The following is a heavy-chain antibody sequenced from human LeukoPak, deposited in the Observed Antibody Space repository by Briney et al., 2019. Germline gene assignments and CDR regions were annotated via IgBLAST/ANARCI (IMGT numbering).Heavy chain of an antibody. J-gene: IGHJ5*02. Sequence: SVKVSCKASGGTFSSYAISWVRQAPGQGLEWMGGIIPIFGTANYAQKFQGRVTITADESTSTAYMELSSLRSEDTAVYYCARDPYYYGSGSYYNPNWFDPWGQGTLVTVSS. CDR3: ARDPYYYGSGSYYNPNWFDP. CDR2: IIPIFGTA. CDR1: GGTFSSYA. D-gene: IGHD3-10*01. V-gene: IGHV1-69*01.